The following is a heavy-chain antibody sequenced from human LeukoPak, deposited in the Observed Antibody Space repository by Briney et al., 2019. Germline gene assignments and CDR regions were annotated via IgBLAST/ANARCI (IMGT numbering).Heavy chain of an antibody. J-gene: IGHJ4*02. CDR1: GFSFSTSA. Sequence: PGGSLRLSCSASGFSFSTSAMHWVRQAPGKGPQFVSAITTNGRSTYYADSVKGRFTISRDNSKSTLDLQMSSLRAEDTAVYYCGGGLTWGQGTLVTVSS. CDR2: ITTNGRST. V-gene: IGHV3-64D*06. D-gene: IGHD3-10*01. CDR3: GGGLT.